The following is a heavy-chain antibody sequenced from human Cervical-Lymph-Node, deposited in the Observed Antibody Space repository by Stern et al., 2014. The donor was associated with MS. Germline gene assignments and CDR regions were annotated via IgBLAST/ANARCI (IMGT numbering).Heavy chain of an antibody. Sequence: QVQLVESGPGLVRPSQTLSLTCTVSGGSISSGGHYWSWIRQHPGKGLEWIGYIYYSGSTYYNPSLKSRLTISVDTSKNQFSLYLSSVTAADTAVYYCARGGPPYSSNWYYFDYWGQGTLVTVSS. CDR3: ARGGPPYSSNWYYFDY. CDR1: GGSISSGGHY. CDR2: IYYSGST. D-gene: IGHD6-13*01. J-gene: IGHJ4*02. V-gene: IGHV4-31*03.